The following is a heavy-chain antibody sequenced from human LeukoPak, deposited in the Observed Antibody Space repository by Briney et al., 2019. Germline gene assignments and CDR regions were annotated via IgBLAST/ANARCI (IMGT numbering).Heavy chain of an antibody. Sequence: GGSLRLSCAASGFTVISHYMSWVRQAPGKGLEWVSVIYRGDGTYYADSVKGRFTISRDNSKNTLYLQMNSLRADDTAVYYCARGSTVTTAFDYWGQGTLVIVSS. CDR1: GFTVISHY. CDR2: IYRGDGT. J-gene: IGHJ4*02. CDR3: ARGSTVTTAFDY. D-gene: IGHD4-17*01. V-gene: IGHV3-66*01.